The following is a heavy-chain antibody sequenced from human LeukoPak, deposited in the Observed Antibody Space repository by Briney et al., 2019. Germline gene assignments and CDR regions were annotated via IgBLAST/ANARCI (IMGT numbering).Heavy chain of an antibody. D-gene: IGHD3-9*01. CDR1: GGSFSVYY. J-gene: IGHJ5*02. V-gene: IGHV4-34*01. CDR2: INHSGST. Sequence: PSETLSLTCALYGGSFSVYYWSWIRPPPGEGLEWIGEINHSGSTNYNPSLKSRVTISVDTSKNQFSLKLSSVAAADTAVYCCARLRYFCWLFPRNWFDPWGQGTLVTVSS. CDR3: ARLRYFCWLFPRNWFDP.